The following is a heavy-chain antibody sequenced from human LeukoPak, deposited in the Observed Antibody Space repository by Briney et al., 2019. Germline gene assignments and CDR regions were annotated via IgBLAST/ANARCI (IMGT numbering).Heavy chain of an antibody. D-gene: IGHD3-10*01. CDR1: GYTFTSYD. Sequence: ASVKVSCKASGYTFTSYDINWVRQATGQGLEWMGWMNPNSGNTGYAQKFQGRVTMTRNTSISTAYMELSSLRSEDTAVYYCARLVTTMVRGVIITPFDYWGQGTLVTVSS. V-gene: IGHV1-8*01. CDR2: MNPNSGNT. CDR3: ARLVTTMVRGVIITPFDY. J-gene: IGHJ4*02.